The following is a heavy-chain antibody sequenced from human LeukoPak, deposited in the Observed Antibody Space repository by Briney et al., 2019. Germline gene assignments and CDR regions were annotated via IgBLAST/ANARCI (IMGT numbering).Heavy chain of an antibody. CDR3: AKGTRLHGGAFDI. CDR2: IYSGGST. J-gene: IGHJ3*02. Sequence: PGGSLRLSCAASGFTVSSNYMSWVRQAPGKGLEWVSVIYSGGSTYYADSVKGRFTISRDNSKNTLYLQMNSLRAEDTAVYYCAKGTRLHGGAFDIWGQGTMVTVSS. D-gene: IGHD5-24*01. CDR1: GFTVSSNY. V-gene: IGHV3-53*01.